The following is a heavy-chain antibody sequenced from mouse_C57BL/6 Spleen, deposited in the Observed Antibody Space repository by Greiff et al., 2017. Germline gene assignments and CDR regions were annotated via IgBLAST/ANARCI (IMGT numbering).Heavy chain of an antibody. Sequence: VQLQESGPGLVAPSQSLSITCTVSGFSLTSYGVDWVRQPPGKGLVWLGVIWGGGSTNYYSALMSRLSLSKDNSKRQVFLKMNSLHTDDTAMYDCAKHGYYGSREYYAMDYWGQGTSVTVAS. CDR2: IWGGGST. CDR3: AKHGYYGSREYYAMDY. V-gene: IGHV2-9*01. J-gene: IGHJ4*01. CDR1: GFSLTSYG. D-gene: IGHD1-1*01.